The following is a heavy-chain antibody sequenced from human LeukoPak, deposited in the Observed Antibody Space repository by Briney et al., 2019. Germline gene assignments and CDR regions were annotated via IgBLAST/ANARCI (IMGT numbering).Heavy chain of an antibody. V-gene: IGHV3-30-3*01. J-gene: IGHJ6*02. D-gene: IGHD3-22*01. CDR2: ISYDGSNK. CDR1: GFDLSAYW. Sequence: GGSLRLSCAASGFDLSAYWMHWVRQAPGKGLEWVAVISYDGSNKYNADSVKGRFTISRDNSKNTLYLQMNSLRREDTAEYYCARAEYDRSGSIYYYYGMDIWGQGTTVTVSS. CDR3: ARAEYDRSGSIYYYYGMDI.